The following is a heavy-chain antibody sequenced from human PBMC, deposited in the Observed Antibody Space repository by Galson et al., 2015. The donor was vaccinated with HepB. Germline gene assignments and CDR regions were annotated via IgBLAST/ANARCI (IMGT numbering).Heavy chain of an antibody. CDR1: GDNLSNFW. CDR3: ARPRVDDYDSSGYAFDY. J-gene: IGHJ4*02. CDR2: IYPADSDT. V-gene: IGHV5-51*01. D-gene: IGHD3-22*01. Sequence: QSGAEVKKPGESLKISCKASGDNLSNFWIGWVRQMPGKGLEWMGIIYPADSDTRYSPSFQGQVTISADESITTAYLQWSSLKASDTAMYYCARPRVDDYDSSGYAFDYWGQGTLVTVSS.